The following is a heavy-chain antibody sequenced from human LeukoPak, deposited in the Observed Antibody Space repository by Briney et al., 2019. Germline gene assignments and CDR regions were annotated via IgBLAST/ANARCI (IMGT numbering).Heavy chain of an antibody. CDR1: GGTFSSYA. J-gene: IGHJ5*02. CDR2: IIPILGIA. CDR3: AKSPRGGGLITDFDP. Sequence: GASVKVSCKASGGTFSSYAISWVRQAPGQGLEWMGRIIPILGIANYAQKFQGRVTITADKSTSTAYMELSSLRPEDTAMYYCAKSPRGGGLITDFDPWGQGTLVTVSS. V-gene: IGHV1-69*04. D-gene: IGHD3-16*01.